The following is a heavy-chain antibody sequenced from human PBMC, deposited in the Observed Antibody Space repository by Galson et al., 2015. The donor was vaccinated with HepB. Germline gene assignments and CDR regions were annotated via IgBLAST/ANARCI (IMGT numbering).Heavy chain of an antibody. D-gene: IGHD3-16*01. Sequence: SETLSLTCAVYGGSFSGYYWGWIRQPPGKGLEWIGEINHSGSTNYNPSLKSRVTISVDTSKNQFSLKLSSVTAADTAVYYCARGLPVGGFDYWGQGTLVTVSS. CDR3: ARGLPVGGFDY. J-gene: IGHJ4*02. V-gene: IGHV4-34*01. CDR1: GGSFSGYY. CDR2: INHSGST.